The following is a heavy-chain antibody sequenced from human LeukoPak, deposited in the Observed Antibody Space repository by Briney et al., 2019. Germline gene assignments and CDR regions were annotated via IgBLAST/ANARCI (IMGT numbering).Heavy chain of an antibody. V-gene: IGHV4-61*02. CDR2: IYTSGST. J-gene: IGHJ4*02. Sequence: SETLSLTCTVSGGSISSGSYYWSWIRQPAGKGLEWIGRIYTSGSTNYNPSLKSRVTISVDTSKNQFSLKLSSVTAADTAVYYCARVGGGSGWTSYWGQGTLVTVSS. D-gene: IGHD6-19*01. CDR1: GGSISSGSYY. CDR3: ARVGGGSGWTSY.